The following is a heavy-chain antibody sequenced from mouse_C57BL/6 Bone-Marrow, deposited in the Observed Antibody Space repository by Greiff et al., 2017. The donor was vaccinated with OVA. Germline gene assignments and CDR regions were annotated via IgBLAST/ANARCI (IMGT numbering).Heavy chain of an antibody. D-gene: IGHD6-1*01. Sequence: EVMLVESGGGLVQPGGSLSLSCAASGFTFTDYYMSWVRQPPGKALEWLGFIRNKANGYTTEYSASVKGRFTISRANSQSILYLQMNGLRAEDRAAYYCGSWGSLAWFAYWGQGTLVTVSA. CDR3: GSWGSLAWFAY. CDR1: GFTFTDYY. CDR2: IRNKANGYTT. J-gene: IGHJ3*01. V-gene: IGHV7-3*01.